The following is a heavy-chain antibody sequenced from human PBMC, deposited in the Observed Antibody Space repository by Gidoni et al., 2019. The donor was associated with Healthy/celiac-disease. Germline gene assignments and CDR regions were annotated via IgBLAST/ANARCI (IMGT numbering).Heavy chain of an antibody. Sequence: EVQLLESGGGLVQPGGSLRLSCAASGFTFSSYALSWGRQAPGKGLEWVSAISGSGGSTYYADSVKGRFTISRDNTKNTLYLQMNSLRAEDTAVYYCAKDEGYCSGGSCYNYGMDVWGQGTTVTVSS. CDR1: GFTFSSYA. D-gene: IGHD2-15*01. J-gene: IGHJ6*02. V-gene: IGHV3-23*01. CDR3: AKDEGYCSGGSCYNYGMDV. CDR2: ISGSGGST.